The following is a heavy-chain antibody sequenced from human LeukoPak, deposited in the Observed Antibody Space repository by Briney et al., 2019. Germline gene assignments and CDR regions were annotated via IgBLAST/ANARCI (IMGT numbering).Heavy chain of an antibody. Sequence: GGSLRLSCAASGFTFSSYWMSWVRQPPGKGLEWVANINQDGSEKYYVDSVKGRFTISRANAKNSLYLQMNSLRAEDTAVYYCARGMSTGEYWGQGTLVTVSS. V-gene: IGHV3-7*04. CDR1: GFTFSSYW. CDR3: ARGMSTGEY. J-gene: IGHJ4*02. CDR2: INQDGSEK. D-gene: IGHD3-16*01.